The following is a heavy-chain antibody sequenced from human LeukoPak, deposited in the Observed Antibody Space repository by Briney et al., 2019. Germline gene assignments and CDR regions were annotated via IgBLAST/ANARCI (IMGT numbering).Heavy chain of an antibody. J-gene: IGHJ4*02. CDR3: ARAALYYYDSSGRLDY. V-gene: IGHV4-34*01. D-gene: IGHD3-22*01. CDR1: GGSISSYY. CDR2: INHSGST. Sequence: KPSETLSLTCTVSGGSISSYYWSWIRQPPGKGLEWIGEINHSGSTNYNPSLKSRVTISVDTSKNQFSLKLSSVTAADTAVYYCARAALYYYDSSGRLDYWGQGTLVTVSS.